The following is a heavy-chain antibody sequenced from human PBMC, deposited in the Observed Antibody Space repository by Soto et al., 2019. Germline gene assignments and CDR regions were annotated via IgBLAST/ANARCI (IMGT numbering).Heavy chain of an antibody. CDR3: ARDHKGGYYYYGMDV. CDR1: GFTFSSYE. CDR2: ISSSGSTI. Sequence: PGGSLRLSCAASGFTFSSYEMNWVRQAPGKGLEWVSYISSSGSTIYYADSVKGRFTISRDNAKNSLYLQMNSLRAEDTAVYYCARDHKGGYYYYGMDVWRQGTTVTVSS. V-gene: IGHV3-48*03. J-gene: IGHJ6*02.